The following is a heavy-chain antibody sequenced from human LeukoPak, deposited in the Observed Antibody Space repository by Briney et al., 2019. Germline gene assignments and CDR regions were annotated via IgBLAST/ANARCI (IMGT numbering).Heavy chain of an antibody. Sequence: GGSLRLSCAASGFTFSVYSMHWVRQAPGKGLEWVSSISSSSNYIYHADSVRGRFTISRDNAKNSLYLHMNSLRVKDTAVYYCARRGGLAAPGTRETGRPNPPFDPWGQGTLVTVSS. CDR3: ARRGGLAAPGTRETGRPNPPFDP. D-gene: IGHD6-13*01. J-gene: IGHJ5*02. CDR2: ISSSSNYI. CDR1: GFTFSVYS. V-gene: IGHV3-21*01.